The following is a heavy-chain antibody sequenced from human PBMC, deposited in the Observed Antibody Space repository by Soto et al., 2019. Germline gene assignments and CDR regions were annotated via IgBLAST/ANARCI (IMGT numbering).Heavy chain of an antibody. CDR3: AKDHLLTTVTTVGV. J-gene: IGHJ4*02. CDR2: ISYHGNDK. CDR1: GFTFSTYG. Sequence: GSLRLSCAASGFTFSTYGMHWVRQAPGKGLEWVAVISYHGNDKYYAESVKGRFTISRDNFKNTLYLQMDSLRPEDTAVYYCAKDHLLTTVTTVGVWGQGALVTVSS. V-gene: IGHV3-30*18. D-gene: IGHD4-17*01.